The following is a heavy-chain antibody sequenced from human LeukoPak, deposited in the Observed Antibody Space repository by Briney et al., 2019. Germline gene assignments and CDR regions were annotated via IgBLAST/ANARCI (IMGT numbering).Heavy chain of an antibody. D-gene: IGHD6-19*01. J-gene: IGHJ3*02. CDR3: ASSGWFDAFDI. CDR2: INPSGGST. Sequence: GASVKGSCKASGYTFTSYYMHWVRQAPGQGLEWMGIINPSGGSTSYAQKFQGRVTMTRDTSTSTVYMELSSLRSEDTAVYYCASSGWFDAFDIWGQGTMVTVSS. CDR1: GYTFTSYY. V-gene: IGHV1-46*01.